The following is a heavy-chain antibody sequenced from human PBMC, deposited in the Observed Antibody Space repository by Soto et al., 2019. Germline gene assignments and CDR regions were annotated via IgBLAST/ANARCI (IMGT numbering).Heavy chain of an antibody. D-gene: IGHD6-19*01. J-gene: IGHJ6*02. CDR3: ARGRIAVAGMGYYYIAMGV. Sequence: QVQLVQSGAEVKKPGSSVKVSCKASGGTFSSYVISWVRQAPGQGLEWMGGFIPTLGSAKYKQKFQDRVTITEDESTSTGYMELSSLRSEDTAVYYCARGRIAVAGMGYYYIAMGVWGQGTTVNVSS. CDR1: GGTFSSYV. CDR2: FIPTLGSA. V-gene: IGHV1-69*01.